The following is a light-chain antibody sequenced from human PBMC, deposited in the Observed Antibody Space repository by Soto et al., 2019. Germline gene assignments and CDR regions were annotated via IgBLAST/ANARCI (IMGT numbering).Light chain of an antibody. CDR2: GAS. Sequence: EIVLTQSPGTLSLSPGETATLSCRASQTVSSSYLAWYQQKPGQAPRLLMYGASSRATGIPDRFSGSGSGTDFTLAISRLEPEAFAVYYCQQLATSITFGQGTRLEVK. J-gene: IGKJ5*01. CDR1: QTVSSSY. V-gene: IGKV3-20*01. CDR3: QQLATSIT.